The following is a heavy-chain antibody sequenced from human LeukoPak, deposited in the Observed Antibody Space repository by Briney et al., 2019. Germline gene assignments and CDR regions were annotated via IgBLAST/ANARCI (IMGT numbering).Heavy chain of an antibody. CDR3: ARDSTSPTYAFYYMDV. CDR1: GFTFSSYA. Sequence: GGSLRLSCAASGFTFSSYAMHWVRQAPGKGLEWVAVISYDGSIEYYADSVKGRFTISRDNTKNSLYLQLNSLRAEDTAVYYCARDSTSPTYAFYYMDVWGKGTTVTISS. J-gene: IGHJ6*03. CDR2: ISYDGSIE. D-gene: IGHD2-2*01. V-gene: IGHV3-30*04.